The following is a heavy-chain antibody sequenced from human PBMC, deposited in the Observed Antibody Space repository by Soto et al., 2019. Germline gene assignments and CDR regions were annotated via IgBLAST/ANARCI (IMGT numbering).Heavy chain of an antibody. CDR3: ARTMVRGLNRYHGLGV. CDR1: GFTFSSFR. Sequence: QLVESGGGLVQPGGSLRLSCVVSGFTFSSFRMNWVRQAPGKGLEWVANIKEDGSETYYVDSVKGRFTISRDNANRSLFLQMTGLRAEDTALYYCARTMVRGLNRYHGLGVWGQGTTVSVSS. V-gene: IGHV3-7*03. J-gene: IGHJ6*02. D-gene: IGHD3-10*01. CDR2: IKEDGSET.